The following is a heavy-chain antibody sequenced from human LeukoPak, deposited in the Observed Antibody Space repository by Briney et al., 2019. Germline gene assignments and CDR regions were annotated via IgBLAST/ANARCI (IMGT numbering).Heavy chain of an antibody. CDR3: ARVNGVTIFGVVMSWFDP. CDR1: GYTFTSYG. J-gene: IGHJ5*02. V-gene: IGHV1-18*01. D-gene: IGHD3-3*01. Sequence: GASVKVSCKASGYTFTSYGISWVRQAPGQGLEWMGWISAYNGNTNYAQKLQGRVTMTTDTSTSTAYMELRSPRSDDTAVYYCARVNGVTIFGVVMSWFDPWGQGTLVTVSS. CDR2: ISAYNGNT.